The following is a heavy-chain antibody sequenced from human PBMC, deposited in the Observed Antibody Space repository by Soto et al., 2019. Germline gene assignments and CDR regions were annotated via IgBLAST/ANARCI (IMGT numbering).Heavy chain of an antibody. V-gene: IGHV4-59*01. Sequence: PSETLSLTCTVSGGSISNYYWNWFRQPPGKGLEWIGYIYSSGTTNYNPSLKSRVTISVDTSKNQFSLNLSSVTAADTAVYYCARVRSRNFDYWGQGTLVTVSS. J-gene: IGHJ4*02. CDR1: GGSISNYY. D-gene: IGHD2-15*01. CDR3: ARVRSRNFDY. CDR2: IYSSGTT.